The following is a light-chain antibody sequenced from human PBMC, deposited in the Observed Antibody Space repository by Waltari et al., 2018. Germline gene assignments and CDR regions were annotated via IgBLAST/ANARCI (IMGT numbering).Light chain of an antibody. Sequence: IAMTQSPSTLSASVGDSVTITCLASQNIGTWVAWYQQKPGKAPKLLIFDGSTLESGVPSRFSGSASGTDFTLTINSLQPDDFASYFCQQYNSYLSSFGQGTKLEI. J-gene: IGKJ2*01. V-gene: IGKV1-5*01. CDR2: DGS. CDR3: QQYNSYLSS. CDR1: QNIGTW.